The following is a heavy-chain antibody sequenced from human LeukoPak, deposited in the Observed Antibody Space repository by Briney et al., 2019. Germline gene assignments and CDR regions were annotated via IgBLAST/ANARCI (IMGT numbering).Heavy chain of an antibody. CDR3: ARYNSGRGDY. J-gene: IGHJ4*02. Sequence: PPGGSLRLSCVASGFIFGSYGIPWVRQAPGKGLEWVAIIWYNGGNKYYADSVRGRFTVSRDNSKNTAWLQMDSLRVEDTAVYYCARYNSGRGDYWGQGTLVTVSS. CDR2: IWYNGGNK. V-gene: IGHV3-33*01. CDR1: GFIFGSYG. D-gene: IGHD1-14*01.